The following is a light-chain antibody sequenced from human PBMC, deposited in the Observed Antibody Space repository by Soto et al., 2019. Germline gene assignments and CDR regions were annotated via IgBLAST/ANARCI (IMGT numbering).Light chain of an antibody. CDR3: HQYGSAPAWT. V-gene: IGKV3-20*01. Sequence: EIVLTQSPGTLSLFPGERATLSCRASQSISSSYLAWYQQKPGQAPRLLFYGASSRATGIPDRFSGAGSATDFTLTISRLEPEDFAVYYCHQYGSAPAWTFGQGTKVEIK. J-gene: IGKJ1*01. CDR1: QSISSSY. CDR2: GAS.